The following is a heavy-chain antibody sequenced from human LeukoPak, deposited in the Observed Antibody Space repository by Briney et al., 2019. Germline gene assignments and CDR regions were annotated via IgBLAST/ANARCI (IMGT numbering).Heavy chain of an antibody. V-gene: IGHV4-34*01. CDR2: INHSGST. D-gene: IGHD6-19*01. CDR3: ARHKPQSGSGIDY. Sequence: SETLSLTCAVYGGSFSGYYWSWIRQPPGKGLEWIGEINHSGSTNYNPSLKSRVTISVDTSKNQLSLKLSSVTAADTAVYYCARHKPQSGSGIDYWGQGTLVTVSS. CDR1: GGSFSGYY. J-gene: IGHJ4*02.